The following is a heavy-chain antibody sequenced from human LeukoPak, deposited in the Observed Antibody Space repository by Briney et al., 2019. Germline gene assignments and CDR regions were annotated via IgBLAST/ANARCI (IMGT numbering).Heavy chain of an antibody. CDR3: ACGGYSGDDAFDI. CDR1: GFTFSSYA. CDR2: ISYDGSNK. Sequence: GRSLRLSCAASGFTFSSYAMHWVRQAPGKGLEWVAVISYDGSNKYYADSVKGRFTISRDNSKNTLYLQMNSLRAEDTAVYFCACGGYSGDDAFDIWGQGTMVTVSS. D-gene: IGHD3-22*01. J-gene: IGHJ3*02. V-gene: IGHV3-30-3*01.